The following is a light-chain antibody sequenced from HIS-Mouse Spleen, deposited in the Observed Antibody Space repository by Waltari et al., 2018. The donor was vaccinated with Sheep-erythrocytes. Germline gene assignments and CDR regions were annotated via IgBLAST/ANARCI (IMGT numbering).Light chain of an antibody. CDR1: SSDVGSYNL. CDR3: CSYAGSSTPWV. Sequence: QSALTQPASVSGSPGQSITISCTGTSSDVGSYNLVSWYQQHPGKAPKLMIYGGSKRPSGVSNRSSGSKSGNTASLTISGLQAEDEADYYCCSYAGSSTPWVFGGGTKLTVL. V-gene: IGLV2-23*01. J-gene: IGLJ3*02. CDR2: GGS.